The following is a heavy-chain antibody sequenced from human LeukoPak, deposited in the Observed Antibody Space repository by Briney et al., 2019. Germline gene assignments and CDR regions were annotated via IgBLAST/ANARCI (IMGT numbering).Heavy chain of an antibody. J-gene: IGHJ3*02. Sequence: KSSETLSLTCAVYGGSFSGYYWSWIRQPPGKGLEWIGEINHSGSTNYNPSLKSRVAISVDTSKNQFSLKLSSVTAADTAVYYCARGGGLNTGAYSMAYYDFWRGYYTDAFDIWGQGKMVTASS. D-gene: IGHD3-3*01. CDR2: INHSGST. V-gene: IGHV4-34*01. CDR3: ARGGGLNTGAYSMAYYDFWRGYYTDAFDI. CDR1: GGSFSGYY.